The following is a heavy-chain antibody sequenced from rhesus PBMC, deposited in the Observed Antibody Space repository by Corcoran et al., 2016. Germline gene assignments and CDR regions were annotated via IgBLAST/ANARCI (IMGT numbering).Heavy chain of an antibody. CDR1: GYTFTDYY. D-gene: IGHD3-22*01. CDR2: VEPEDGVA. V-gene: IGHV1-111*01. CDR3: ATTVVFLGWSDIDY. Sequence: EVQLVQPGAEVKKPGASVKNSCKAFGYTFTDYYLHWVRQAPGKGLEWMGRVEPEDGVADYAQKFQDRVTITRDTSTDTAYMELSSLRSEDTAVYYCATTVVFLGWSDIDYWGQGVLVTVSS. J-gene: IGHJ4*01.